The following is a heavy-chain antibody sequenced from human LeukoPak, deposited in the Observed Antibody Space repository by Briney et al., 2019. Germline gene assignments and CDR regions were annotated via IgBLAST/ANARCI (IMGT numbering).Heavy chain of an antibody. CDR2: INPNSGGT. Sequence: ASVKVSCKASGYTFTGYYMHWVRQAPGHGLEWMGRINPNSGGTNYAQKFQGRVTMTRDTSISTAYMELSRLRSDDTAVYYCARLGSWLLPRGYFDYWGQGTLVTVSS. J-gene: IGHJ4*02. CDR1: GYTFTGYY. D-gene: IGHD3-22*01. V-gene: IGHV1-2*06. CDR3: ARLGSWLLPRGYFDY.